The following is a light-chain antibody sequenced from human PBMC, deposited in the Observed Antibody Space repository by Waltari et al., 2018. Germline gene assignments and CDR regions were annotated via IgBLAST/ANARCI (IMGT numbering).Light chain of an antibody. CDR3: QQYNSYST. CDR2: KTS. Sequence: DIEMTQSPSFLSASVGDRVTITCRASHTLNTWLAWYQQKPGKPPRVLIYKTSTLETGVPSRFSGSASGTEFTLTNSSLQPDDSATYYCQQYNSYSTFGQGTKLEIK. CDR1: HTLNTW. V-gene: IGKV1-5*03. J-gene: IGKJ2*01.